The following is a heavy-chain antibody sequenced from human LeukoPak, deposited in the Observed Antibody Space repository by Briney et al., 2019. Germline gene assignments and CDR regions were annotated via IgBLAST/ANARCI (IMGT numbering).Heavy chain of an antibody. D-gene: IGHD6-6*01. V-gene: IGHV4-31*03. CDR1: GGSISSGGYS. J-gene: IGHJ6*02. CDR3: ARERSSSSPGGYYYYGMDV. CDR2: IYYSGST. Sequence: SQTLSLTCTVSGGSISSGGYSWSWIRQHPGKGLEWIGYIYYSGSTYYNPSLKSRVTISVDTSKNQFSLKLSSVTAADTAVYYCARERSSSSPGGYYYYGMDVWGQGTTVTVSS.